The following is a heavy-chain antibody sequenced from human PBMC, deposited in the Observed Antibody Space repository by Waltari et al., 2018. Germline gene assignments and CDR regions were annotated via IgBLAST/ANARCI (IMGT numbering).Heavy chain of an antibody. CDR1: GYTFTGYY. Sequence: QVQLVQSGAEVKKPGASVKVSCKASGYTFTGYYMHWVRQAPGQGLEWMGWINPNSGGTNYAQKFQGRVTMTRDTSTDTAYMELSSLRSEDTAVYYCARVPWYYDSSGYNWYFDLWGRGTLVTVSS. V-gene: IGHV1-2*02. J-gene: IGHJ2*01. D-gene: IGHD3-22*01. CDR3: ARVPWYYDSSGYNWYFDL. CDR2: INPNSGGT.